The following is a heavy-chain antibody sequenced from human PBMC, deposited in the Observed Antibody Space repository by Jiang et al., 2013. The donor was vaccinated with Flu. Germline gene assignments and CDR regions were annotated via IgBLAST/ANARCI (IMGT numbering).Heavy chain of an antibody. V-gene: IGHV1-69*01. CDR2: IIPIFGTA. D-gene: IGHD4-17*01. Sequence: AISWVATGPWTRAEWMGGIIPIFGTANYAQKFQGRVTITADESTSTAYMELSSLRSEDTAVYYCAREHYGDYGRVWYFDLWGRGTLVTVSS. CDR1: A. CDR3: AREHYGDYGRVWYFDL. J-gene: IGHJ2*01.